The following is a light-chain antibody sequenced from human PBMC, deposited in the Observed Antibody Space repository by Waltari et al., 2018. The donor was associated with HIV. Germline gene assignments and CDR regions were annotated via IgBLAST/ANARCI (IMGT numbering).Light chain of an antibody. V-gene: IGLV3-1*01. J-gene: IGLJ1*01. CDR2: QDS. CDR1: KLGDKY. CDR3: QAWDSDTYV. Sequence: SYELIQTPSVSVSPGQTATITCSGHKLGDKYPCWYQQRPGQSPILVIYQDSKRPSGIPERFSGSNSGNTATLTISGTQALDEADYYCQAWDSDTYVFGTGTKVTVL.